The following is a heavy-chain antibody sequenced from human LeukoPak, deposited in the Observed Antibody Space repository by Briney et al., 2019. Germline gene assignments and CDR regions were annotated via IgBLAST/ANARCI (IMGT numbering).Heavy chain of an antibody. D-gene: IGHD5-18*01. V-gene: IGHV1-2*02. J-gene: IGHJ4*02. CDR1: GYTFTGYY. Sequence: ASVTVSCTASGYTFTGYYMHWVRRAPGQGLEWMGWINPNSGGTNYAQNFQGRVTMTRDTSISTAYMELSRLKSDDTAVYYCARGGPWIQLWPIDYWGQGTLVTVSS. CDR3: ARGGPWIQLWPIDY. CDR2: INPNSGGT.